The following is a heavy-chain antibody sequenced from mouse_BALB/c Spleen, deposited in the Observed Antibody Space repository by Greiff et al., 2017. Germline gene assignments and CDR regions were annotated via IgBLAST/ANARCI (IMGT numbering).Heavy chain of an antibody. CDR3: ARDYYYGSSDY. CDR2: IYPGNGDT. D-gene: IGHD1-1*01. CDR1: GYTFTSYN. J-gene: IGHJ2*01. V-gene: IGHV1-12*01. Sequence: QVQLQQPGAELVKPGASVKMSCKASGYTFTSYNMHWVKQTPGQGLEWIGAIYPGNGDTSYNQKFKGKATLTADKSSSTAYMQLSSLTSEDSAVYYCARDYYYGSSDYWGQGTTLTVSS.